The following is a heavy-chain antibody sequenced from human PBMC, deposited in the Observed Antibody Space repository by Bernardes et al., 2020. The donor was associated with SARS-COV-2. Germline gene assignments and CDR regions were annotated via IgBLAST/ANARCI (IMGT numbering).Heavy chain of an antibody. Sequence: VESLFLSCAASGFTFSDYTMHWVRQAPGKGLEWVSVIWHDGSREYYVDSVKGRFAISRDNSNNTLYLQMNNLRVEDTALYRCATEDGEWLESWGQGTLVTVS. J-gene: IGHJ5*01. CDR3: ATEDGEWLES. CDR1: GFTFSDYT. V-gene: IGHV3-33*08. CDR2: IWHDGSRE. D-gene: IGHD4-17*01.